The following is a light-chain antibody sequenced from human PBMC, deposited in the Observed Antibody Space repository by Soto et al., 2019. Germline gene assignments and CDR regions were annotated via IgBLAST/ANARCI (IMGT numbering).Light chain of an antibody. CDR2: DAS. V-gene: IGKV1-5*01. CDR3: QQYNSYSPT. CDR1: QSISSW. J-gene: IGKJ1*01. Sequence: DIQINKSPSTLSASVGDRVTITCRASQSISSWLAWYQQKPGKAPKLLIYDASSLESGVPSRFSGSGSGTEFTLTISSLQPDDFATYYCQQYNSYSPTFGQGTKVDVK.